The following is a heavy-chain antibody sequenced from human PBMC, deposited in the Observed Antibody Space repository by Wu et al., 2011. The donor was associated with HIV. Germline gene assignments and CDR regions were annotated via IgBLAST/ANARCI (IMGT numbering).Heavy chain of an antibody. V-gene: IGHV1-69*05. D-gene: IGHD4-17*01. CDR2: IIPLYGTA. CDR1: GGTFSSYT. J-gene: IGHJ6*02. CDR3: ARDLSYGDYPYGMDV. Sequence: QVQLVQSGAEVEKPGSSVKVSCKASGGTFSSYTMSWVRQAPGQGLEWMGGIIPLYGTANYAQKFQGRVTISTDESSSTVYMALSSLRYEDTAVYYCARDLSYGDYPYGMDVWGQGTTVTVSS.